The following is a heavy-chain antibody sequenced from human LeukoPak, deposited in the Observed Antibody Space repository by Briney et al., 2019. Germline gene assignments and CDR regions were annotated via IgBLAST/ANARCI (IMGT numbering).Heavy chain of an antibody. V-gene: IGHV3-21*04. CDR1: GFTFSTYS. J-gene: IGHJ4*02. Sequence: GGSLRLSCAASGFTFSTYSMNWVRQAPGKGLEWVSSISSSGSYNYYADSVKGRFTISRDNAENSLYLQMNSLSASDTAMYYCARPGEDENSGYEYWGQGTQVIVSS. CDR2: ISSSGSYN. D-gene: IGHD3-22*01. CDR3: ARPGEDENSGYEY.